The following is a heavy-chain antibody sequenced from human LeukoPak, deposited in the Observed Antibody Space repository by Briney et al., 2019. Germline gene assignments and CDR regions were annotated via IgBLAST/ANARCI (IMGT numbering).Heavy chain of an antibody. CDR2: IYTSGST. CDR3: AREPYHSSSWYGSAFDI. Sequence: SETLSLTCTVSGGSISSYYWSWIRQPAGKGLEWIGRIYTSGSTNYNPSLKSRVTISVDTSKNQFSLKLSSVTAADTAVYYCAREPYHSSSWYGSAFDIWGQGTMVTVSS. V-gene: IGHV4-4*07. D-gene: IGHD6-13*01. J-gene: IGHJ3*02. CDR1: GGSISSYY.